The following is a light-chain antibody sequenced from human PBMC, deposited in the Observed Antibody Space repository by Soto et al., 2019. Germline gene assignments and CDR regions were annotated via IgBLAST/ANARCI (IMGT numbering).Light chain of an antibody. Sequence: QSALTQPASVSGSPGQSITISCTGTSSDVGANNYVSWNQQHPGKAPKFMIYDVSNRPSGVSNRFSGSKSGNTASLTISGLQAEDEADYYCSSYTSRSTLYVFGTGTKVTVL. CDR2: DVS. V-gene: IGLV2-14*03. CDR3: SSYTSRSTLYV. J-gene: IGLJ1*01. CDR1: SSDVGANNY.